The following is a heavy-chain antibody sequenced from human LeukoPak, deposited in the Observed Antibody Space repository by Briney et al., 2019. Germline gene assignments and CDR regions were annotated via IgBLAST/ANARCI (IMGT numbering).Heavy chain of an antibody. J-gene: IGHJ4*02. V-gene: IGHV4-39*01. D-gene: IGHD5-18*01. CDR2: IYYSGST. CDR3: ARLVRGFSYGYVDF. Sequence: PSETLSLTCTVSGDPISRSSFHWGWIRQPPGKGLEWIGSIYYSGSTYYNPSLKSRVTISVDTSKSQFSLRLSSVTAADTALYYCARLVRGFSYGYVDFWGQGTLVTVSS. CDR1: GDPISRSSFH.